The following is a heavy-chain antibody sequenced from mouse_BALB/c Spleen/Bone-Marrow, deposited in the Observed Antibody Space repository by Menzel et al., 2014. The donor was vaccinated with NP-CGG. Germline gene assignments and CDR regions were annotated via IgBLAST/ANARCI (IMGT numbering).Heavy chain of an antibody. J-gene: IGHJ3*01. CDR3: TTLGRFAY. V-gene: IGHV1S81*02. CDR1: GYTFTNYY. Sequence: VQLQQSGAELVKPGVSVKLSCKASGYTFTNYYMYWVKQRPGQDLEWIGEINPSNGGTNFNEKFKSKATLTVDKSSSTACMRLSSLTSEDSAVYYSTTLGRFAYWGQGTLVTVSA. D-gene: IGHD4-1*01. CDR2: INPSNGGT.